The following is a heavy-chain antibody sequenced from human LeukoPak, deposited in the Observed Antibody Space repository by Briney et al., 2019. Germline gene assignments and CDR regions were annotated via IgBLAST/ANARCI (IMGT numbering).Heavy chain of an antibody. D-gene: IGHD1-26*01. CDR3: ARDEAAYSGSPLDY. CDR2: ISYDGSNK. V-gene: IGHV3-30-3*01. J-gene: IGHJ4*02. Sequence: GGSLRLSCAASGFTFSSYAMGWVRQAPGKGLEWVAVISYDGSNKYYADSVKGRFTISRDNSKNTLYLQMNSLRAEDTAVYYCARDEAAYSGSPLDYWGQGTLVTVSS. CDR1: GFTFSSYA.